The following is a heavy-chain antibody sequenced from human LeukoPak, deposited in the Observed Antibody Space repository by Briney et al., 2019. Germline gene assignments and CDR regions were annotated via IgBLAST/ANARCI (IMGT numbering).Heavy chain of an antibody. V-gene: IGHV4-31*03. J-gene: IGHJ6*02. Sequence: KPSETLSLTCTVSGGSISSCGYYWSWIRQHPGKGLEWIGYIYYSGNTYYNPSLKSRVTISVDTSKNQFSLKLSSVTAADTAVYYCARLIIAVAGSGYYYYGRDVWGQGTTVTVSS. CDR1: GGSISSCGYY. CDR2: IYYSGNT. D-gene: IGHD6-19*01. CDR3: ARLIIAVAGSGYYYYGRDV.